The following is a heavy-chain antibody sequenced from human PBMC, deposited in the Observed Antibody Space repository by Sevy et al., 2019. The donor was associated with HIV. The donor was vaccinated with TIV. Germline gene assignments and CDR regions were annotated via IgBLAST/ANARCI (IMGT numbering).Heavy chain of an antibody. CDR1: GFTFSSYW. Sequence: GGSLRLSCAASGFTFSSYWMSWVRQAPGKGLEWVANIKQDGSEKYYVDSVKGRFTISRDNAKNSLYLQMNSLRAEDTAVYYCAKNGSGSLRYYYGMDVWGQGTTVTVSS. V-gene: IGHV3-7*03. CDR3: AKNGSGSLRYYYGMDV. J-gene: IGHJ6*02. D-gene: IGHD3-10*01. CDR2: IKQDGSEK.